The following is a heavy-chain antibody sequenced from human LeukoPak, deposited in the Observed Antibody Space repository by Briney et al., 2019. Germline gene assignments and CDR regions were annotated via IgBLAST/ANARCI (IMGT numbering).Heavy chain of an antibody. CDR2: INHSGST. D-gene: IGHD3-10*01. V-gene: IGHV4-34*01. CDR1: GGSFSGYY. CDR3: ARVFATLVLVRGVIIRHDAFDI. J-gene: IGHJ3*02. Sequence: PSETLSLTCAVYGGSFSGYYWSWIRQPPGKGLEWIGEINHSGSTNYNPSLKNRVTISVDTSKNQFSLKLSSVTAADTAVYYCARVFATLVLVRGVIIRHDAFDIWGQGTMVTVSS.